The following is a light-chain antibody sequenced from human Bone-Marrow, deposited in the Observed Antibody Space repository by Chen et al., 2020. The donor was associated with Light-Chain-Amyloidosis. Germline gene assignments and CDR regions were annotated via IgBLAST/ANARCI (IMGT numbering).Light chain of an antibody. CDR3: SSFTSSSSYV. J-gene: IGLJ1*01. V-gene: IGLV2-14*03. CDR1: SGAVGTYNH. Sequence: QFALTQPASVSGSPVQSITISRTVTSGAVGTYNHVSWYQQHPGKAPNVRIYSVSNRPSGVSNRFSGSKSGNTASLTISELQAEDEADYYCSSFTSSSSYVFRPGTKVTVL. CDR2: SVS.